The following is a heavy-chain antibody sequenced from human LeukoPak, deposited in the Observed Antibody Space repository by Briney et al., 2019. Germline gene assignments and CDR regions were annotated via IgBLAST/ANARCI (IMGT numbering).Heavy chain of an antibody. V-gene: IGHV4-34*01. D-gene: IGHD3-3*01. Sequence: SESLSLTCAVYGGSLSGYYWNWIRQPPGKGLEWIGEIYHDGSTNYNPSLKSRVTIFVDTSNNELALKLTSMTAADTAVYYCARGVSMGLNTYGFCNYWGQGTPVTVSS. CDR3: ARGVSMGLNTYGFCNY. CDR1: GGSLSGYY. J-gene: IGHJ4*02. CDR2: IYHDGST.